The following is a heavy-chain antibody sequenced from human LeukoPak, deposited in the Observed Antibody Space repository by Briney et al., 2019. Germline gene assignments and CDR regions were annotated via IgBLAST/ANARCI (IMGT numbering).Heavy chain of an antibody. J-gene: IGHJ5*02. CDR1: GLTFSSYG. D-gene: IGHD2-2*01. Sequence: PGGSLRLSCAASGLTFSSYGMHWVRQAPGKGLEWVAVISYDGTIRNYADSVKGRFTISRDNPRNTLYLQMNSLTAEDTALYYCAKGGCSSTTCYLANPWGQGTLVTVSS. CDR3: AKGGCSSTTCYLANP. V-gene: IGHV3-30*18. CDR2: ISYDGTIR.